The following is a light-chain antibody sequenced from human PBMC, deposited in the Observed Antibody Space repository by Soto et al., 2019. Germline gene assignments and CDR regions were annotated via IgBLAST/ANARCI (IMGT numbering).Light chain of an antibody. J-gene: IGKJ1*01. CDR3: QQYGSSGT. Sequence: EIVLTQSPGTLSLSPGERATLSCRASQSVSSSYLAWYRQKPGQAPRLLIYGASSRATGVPDRFSGSGSGTDFTLAISRLQPEDFAVYYCQQYGSSGTFGQGTKV. CDR1: QSVSSSY. CDR2: GAS. V-gene: IGKV3-20*01.